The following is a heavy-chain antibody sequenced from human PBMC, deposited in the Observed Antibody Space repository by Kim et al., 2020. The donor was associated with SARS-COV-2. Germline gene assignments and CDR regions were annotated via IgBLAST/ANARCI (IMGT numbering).Heavy chain of an antibody. CDR2: IKQDGSEK. D-gene: IGHD4-17*01. J-gene: IGHJ4*02. CDR3: ARDLIDYGDYLFDY. V-gene: IGHV3-7*01. Sequence: GGSPRLSCAASGFTFSSYWMSWVRQAPGKGLEWVANIKQDGSEKYYVDSVKGRFTISRDNAKNSLYLQMNSLRAEDTAVYYCARDLIDYGDYLFDYWGQGTLVTVSS. CDR1: GFTFSSYW.